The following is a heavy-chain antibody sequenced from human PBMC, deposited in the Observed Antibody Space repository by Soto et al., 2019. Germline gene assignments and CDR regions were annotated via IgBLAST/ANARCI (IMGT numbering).Heavy chain of an antibody. CDR2: IYSGGST. CDR3: ARGWEQWLVPPSRPRAFDY. CDR1: GFTVSSNY. J-gene: IGHJ4*02. Sequence: GGSLRLSCAASGFTVSSNYMSWVRQAPGKGLEWVSVIYSGGSTYYADSVKGRFTISRDNAKNSLYLQMNSLRAEDTAVYYCARGWEQWLVPPSRPRAFDYWGQGTLVTVPS. D-gene: IGHD6-19*01. V-gene: IGHV3-53*01.